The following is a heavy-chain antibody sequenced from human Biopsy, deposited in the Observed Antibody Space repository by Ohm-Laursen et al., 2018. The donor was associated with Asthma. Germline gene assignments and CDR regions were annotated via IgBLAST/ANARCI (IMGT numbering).Heavy chain of an antibody. Sequence: SLRLSCAASGFSFSYYWMTWVRQGPGKGLEWVANIKKDGNEKSYADSVRGRFTISRDDATNSLYLQMNSLRSGDTAVYYCARTFHFWSPYHAEHYQLWGQGTLVTVSS. CDR2: IKKDGNEK. J-gene: IGHJ1*01. CDR3: ARTFHFWSPYHAEHYQL. V-gene: IGHV3-7*01. CDR1: GFSFSYYW. D-gene: IGHD3-3*02.